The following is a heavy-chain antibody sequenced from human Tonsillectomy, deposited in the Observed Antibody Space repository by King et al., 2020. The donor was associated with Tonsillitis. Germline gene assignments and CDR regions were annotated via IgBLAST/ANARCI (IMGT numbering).Heavy chain of an antibody. CDR3: ARDGDYYYMDV. V-gene: IGHV4-59*01. CDR2: IYSTGST. CDR1: GCSISRYY. Sequence: VQLQESGPGLVKPSETLSLTCTVSGCSISRYYWSWIRQPPGKGLEWIGYIYSTGSTNYNPSLTSRGTISVDTSKNQFSLNLSSVTAADTAVYYCARDGDYYYMDVWGKGTTVIVSS. D-gene: IGHD4-17*01. J-gene: IGHJ6*03.